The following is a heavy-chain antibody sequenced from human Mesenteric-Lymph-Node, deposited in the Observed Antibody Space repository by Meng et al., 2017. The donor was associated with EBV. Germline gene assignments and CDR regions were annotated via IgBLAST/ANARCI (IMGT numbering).Heavy chain of an antibody. D-gene: IGHD2-15*01. V-gene: IGHV4-30-4*01. CDR3: ARVGYCSGGSCSFRYFDY. Sequence: GHGPWKPSPTLSHPSPSSVCPSSHRYDYWSWFRQPPGKGLEWIGYIYYSGSTYYNPSLKSRVTISVDTSKNQFSLKLSSVTAADTAVHYCARVGYCSGGSCSFRYFDYWGQGILVTVSS. CDR1: VCPSSHRYDY. CDR2: IYYSGST. J-gene: IGHJ4*02.